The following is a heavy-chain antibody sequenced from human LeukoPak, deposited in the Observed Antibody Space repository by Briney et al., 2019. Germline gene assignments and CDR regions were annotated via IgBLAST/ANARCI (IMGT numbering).Heavy chain of an antibody. CDR2: IYYSGST. D-gene: IGHD2-15*01. Sequence: SETLSLTCTVSGGSVSSYYWSWIRQPPGKGLEWIGYIYYSGSTNYNPSLKSRVTISVGMSKNQFSLKLSSVTAADTAVYYCATHPPKVCTGGSCTDYWGQGTLVTVSS. V-gene: IGHV4-59*02. CDR1: GGSVSSYY. J-gene: IGHJ4*02. CDR3: ATHPPKVCTGGSCTDY.